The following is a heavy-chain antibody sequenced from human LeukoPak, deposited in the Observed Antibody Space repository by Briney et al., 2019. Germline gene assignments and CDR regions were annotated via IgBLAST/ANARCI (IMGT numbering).Heavy chain of an antibody. CDR1: GGSISSYY. CDR3: ARIGYCSSTSCPLGHCYYYGMDV. J-gene: IGHJ6*02. CDR2: IYYSGST. Sequence: SETLSLTCTVSGGSISSYYWSWIRQPPGKGLEWIGYIYYSGSTNYNPSLKSRVTISVDTSKSQFSLKLSSVTAADTAVYYCARIGYCSSTSCPLGHCYYYGMDVWGQGTTVTVSS. V-gene: IGHV4-59*01. D-gene: IGHD2-2*01.